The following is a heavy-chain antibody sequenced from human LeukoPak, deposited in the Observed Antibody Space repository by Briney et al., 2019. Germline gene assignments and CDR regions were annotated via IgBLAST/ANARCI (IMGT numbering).Heavy chain of an antibody. D-gene: IGHD6-13*01. CDR3: ARVLYSSSWYYFDY. CDR1: GYTFTGYY. Sequence: ASVKVSCKASGYTFTGYYMHWVRQAPGQGREWMGWINPNSGGTNYAQKFQGRVTMTRDTSISTAYMELSRLRSDDTAVYYCARVLYSSSWYYFDYWGQGTLVTVSS. J-gene: IGHJ4*02. CDR2: INPNSGGT. V-gene: IGHV1-2*02.